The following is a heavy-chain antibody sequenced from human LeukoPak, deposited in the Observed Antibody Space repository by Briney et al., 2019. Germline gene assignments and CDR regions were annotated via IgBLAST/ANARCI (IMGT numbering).Heavy chain of an antibody. J-gene: IGHJ5*02. CDR1: GGSFSGYY. D-gene: IGHD3-16*01. CDR2: INHSGST. Sequence: RPSETLSLTCAVYGGSFSGYYWSWIRQPPGKGLEWIGEINHSGSTNYNPSLKSRVTISVDTSKNQFSLKLSSVTAADTAVYYCAAGGRGRKTRVVVSYNWFDPWGQGTLVTVSS. V-gene: IGHV4-34*01. CDR3: AAGGRGRKTRVVVSYNWFDP.